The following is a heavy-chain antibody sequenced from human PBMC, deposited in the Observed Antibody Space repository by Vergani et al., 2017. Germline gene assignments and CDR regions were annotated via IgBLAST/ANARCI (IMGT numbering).Heavy chain of an antibody. D-gene: IGHD3-9*01. J-gene: IGHJ5*02. V-gene: IGHV4-39*07. CDR3: ARRGDYDPLTGKTNYFDP. CDR2: IYYSGLT. Sequence: QLQLQQSGPGLVKPSETLFLTCTVSADSISSGSYYWGWIRQPPGKSLEWIGSIYYSGLTYYNPSLKSRVAISVDTSKNQFSLTMISVTDADAAVYFCARRGDYDPLTGKTNYFDPWGQGALVTVSS. CDR1: ADSISSGSYY.